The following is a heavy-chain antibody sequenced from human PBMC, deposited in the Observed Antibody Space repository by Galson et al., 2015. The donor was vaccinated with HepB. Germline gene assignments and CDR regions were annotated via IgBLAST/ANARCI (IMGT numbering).Heavy chain of an antibody. V-gene: IGHV1-2*02. CDR1: GYTFAGYY. Sequence: SVKVSCKASGYTFAGYYLHWVRQAPGQGLEWMGWINPNNGGKNYAQTFQGRVTMTRDTSISTVYMELSRLRTDDTAVYYCARDANLRTIYYYYYYLDVWGKGTAITVSS. CDR2: INPNNGGK. D-gene: IGHD3-3*01. J-gene: IGHJ6*03. CDR3: ARDANLRTIYYYYYYLDV.